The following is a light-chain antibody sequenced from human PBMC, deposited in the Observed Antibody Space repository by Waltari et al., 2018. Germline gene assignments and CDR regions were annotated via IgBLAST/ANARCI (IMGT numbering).Light chain of an antibody. J-gene: IGKJ4*01. CDR2: WAS. V-gene: IGKV4-1*01. Sequence: DIVMTQSPESLAVSLGERATINCKSSESVLYSRNNKDHLAWYQQKPGQRPKLLIYWASTRESGVPDQFSGSGSETEFTLTINSLQAEDVAVYYCQQYYNTPLTFGGGTKVEIK. CDR3: QQYYNTPLT. CDR1: ESVLYSRNNKDH.